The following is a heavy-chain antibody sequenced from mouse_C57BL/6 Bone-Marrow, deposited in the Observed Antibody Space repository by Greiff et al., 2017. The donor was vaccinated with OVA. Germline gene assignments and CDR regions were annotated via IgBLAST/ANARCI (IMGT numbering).Heavy chain of an antibody. D-gene: IGHD2-5*01. CDR1: GYTFTSYW. CDR2: IDPSDSYT. V-gene: IGHV1-69*01. J-gene: IGHJ3*01. CDR3: ARDSNYWAWFAY. Sequence: VQLQQPGAELVMPGASVKLSCKASGYTFTSYWMHWVKQRPGQGLEWIGEIDPSDSYTNYNQKFKGKSTLTVDKSSSTAYMQLSSLTSEDSAVYYCARDSNYWAWFAYWGQGTLVTVSA.